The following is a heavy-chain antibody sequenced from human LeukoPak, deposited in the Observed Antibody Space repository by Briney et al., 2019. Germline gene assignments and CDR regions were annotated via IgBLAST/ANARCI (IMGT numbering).Heavy chain of an antibody. D-gene: IGHD2-2*01. CDR2: INPNSGGT. J-gene: IGHJ5*02. Sequence: ASVKVSCKASGYTFTGYYMHWVRQAPGQGLEWMGWINPNSGGTNYAQKFQGRVTMTRDTSISTAYMELSRLRSDDTAVYYCARDHWRIVVVPAATNWFDPWGQGTLVTVSS. V-gene: IGHV1-2*02. CDR1: GYTFTGYY. CDR3: ARDHWRIVVVPAATNWFDP.